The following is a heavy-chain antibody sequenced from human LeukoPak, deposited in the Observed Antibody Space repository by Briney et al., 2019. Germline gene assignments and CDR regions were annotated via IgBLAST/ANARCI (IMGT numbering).Heavy chain of an antibody. J-gene: IGHJ6*01. CDR1: GFTVSSNY. CDR2: IYSGGST. CDR3: ARGPGVAVAGTPFVQPPYYYYGMDV. V-gene: IGHV3-66*01. D-gene: IGHD6-19*01. Sequence: GGSLRLSCAASGFTVSSNYMSWVRQAPGKGLEWVSVIYSGGSTYYADSVKGRFTISRDNSKNTLYLQMNSLRAEDTAVYYCARGPGVAVAGTPFVQPPYYYYGMDVWGQGTTVTVSS.